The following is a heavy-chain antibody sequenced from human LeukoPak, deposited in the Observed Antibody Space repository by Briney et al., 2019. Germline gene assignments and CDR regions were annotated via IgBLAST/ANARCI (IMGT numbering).Heavy chain of an antibody. V-gene: IGHV1-3*01. CDR1: GYSFSTYT. CDR3: AREIDRDDYNRFFDY. J-gene: IGHJ4*02. CDR2: INAGNGNT. Sequence: ASVKVSCKASGYSFSTYTMHWVRQAPGQRLEWMGWINAGNGNTKYSQNFQGRVTITRDTSANTAYVEMSSLRSEDTAVYYCAREIDRDDYNRFFDYWGQGTLVSVSS. D-gene: IGHD5-24*01.